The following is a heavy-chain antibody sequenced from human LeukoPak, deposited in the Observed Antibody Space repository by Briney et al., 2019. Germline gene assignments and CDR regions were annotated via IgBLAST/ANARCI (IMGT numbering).Heavy chain of an antibody. J-gene: IGHJ1*01. CDR3: ARGTAVVASN. V-gene: IGHV4-59*01. CDR1: GGSISSYY. CDR2: IYYSGST. D-gene: IGHD3-22*01. Sequence: PSETLSPTCTVSGGSISSYYWSWIRQPPGKGLEWIGYIYYSGSTNYNPSLKSRVTISVDTSKNQFSLKLSSVTAADTAVYYCARGTAVVASNWGQGTLVTVSS.